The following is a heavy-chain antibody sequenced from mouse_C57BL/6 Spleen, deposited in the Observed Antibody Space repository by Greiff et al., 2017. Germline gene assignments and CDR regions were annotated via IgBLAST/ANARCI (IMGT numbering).Heavy chain of an antibody. V-gene: IGHV1-66*01. Sequence: QVQLKQSGPELVKPGASVKISCKASGYSFTSYYIHWVKQRPGQGLEWIGWIYPGSGNTKYNEKFKGKATLTADTSSSTAYMQLSSLTSEDSAVYYCARSDGNSFAYWGQGTLVTVSA. CDR1: GYSFTSYY. CDR3: ARSDGNSFAY. J-gene: IGHJ3*01. CDR2: IYPGSGNT. D-gene: IGHD2-1*01.